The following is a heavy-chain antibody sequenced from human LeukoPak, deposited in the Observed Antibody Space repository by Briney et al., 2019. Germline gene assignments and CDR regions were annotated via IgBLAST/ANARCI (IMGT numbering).Heavy chain of an antibody. CDR2: IHYSGGT. J-gene: IGHJ4*02. Sequence: PSETLSLTCTASGDSISSYYWNWLRQPPGKGLEGIGYIHYSGGTNYNTSLKSRVTISVDRSKNEFSLKLSSVTPADTAVYYCARAASRYRGVYYFDNWGQGTLVTVSS. V-gene: IGHV4-59*01. CDR3: ARAASRYRGVYYFDN. CDR1: GDSISSYY. D-gene: IGHD6-19*01.